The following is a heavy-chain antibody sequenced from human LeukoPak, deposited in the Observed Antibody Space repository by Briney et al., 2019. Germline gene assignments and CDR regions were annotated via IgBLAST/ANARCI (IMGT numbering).Heavy chain of an antibody. J-gene: IGHJ4*02. CDR2: ISGRGGST. D-gene: IGHD1-7*01. Sequence: GGSLRLSCAASGFTFSSYAMSCVRHAPGKGVEWVSAISGRGGSTYYADSVKGRFTISRDNSKNTLYLQMNSLRAEDTAVYYCAKCFNERNYDAIDYWGQGTLVTVSS. CDR1: GFTFSSYA. V-gene: IGHV3-23*01. CDR3: AKCFNERNYDAIDY.